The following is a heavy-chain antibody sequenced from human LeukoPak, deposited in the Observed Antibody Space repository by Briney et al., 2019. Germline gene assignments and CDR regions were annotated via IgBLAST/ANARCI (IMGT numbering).Heavy chain of an antibody. D-gene: IGHD5-24*01. CDR1: GYTFTSYY. CDR2: INPSGGST. J-gene: IGHJ4*02. Sequence: ASVKVSRKASGYTFTSYYMHWVQQAPGQGLEWMGIINPSGGSTSYAQKFQGRVTMTRDMSTSTVYMELSSLRSEDTAVYYCARDMFEKEEEGKMATAPFDYWGQGTLVTVSS. CDR3: ARDMFEKEEEGKMATAPFDY. V-gene: IGHV1-46*01.